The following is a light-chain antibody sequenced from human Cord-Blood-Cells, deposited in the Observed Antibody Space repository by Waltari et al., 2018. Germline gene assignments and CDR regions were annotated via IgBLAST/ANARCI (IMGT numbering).Light chain of an antibody. CDR1: QSVNSRY. V-gene: IGKV3-20*01. Sequence: EIVLPHSPGPLSLSPGEPATLSCRASQSVNSRYLGWYQQKPGQAPRLLIYAASSRATGIPDRFSGGWSGTDFTLTISRLEPEDFAGYYCQQYGSSLTVGGGTKVEIK. CDR3: QQYGSSLT. J-gene: IGKJ4*01. CDR2: AAS.